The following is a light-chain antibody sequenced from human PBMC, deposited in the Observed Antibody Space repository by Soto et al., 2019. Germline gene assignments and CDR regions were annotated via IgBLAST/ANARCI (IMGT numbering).Light chain of an antibody. J-gene: IGKJ4*01. Sequence: EIVMTQSPATLSVSPWERATLSCRASQSVTSYLAWYQQKPGQAPRLLIYDASNRATGIPARFSGSGSGTDFTLTISSLEPGDFALYYCQQRSNWPLTFGGGTKVDIK. CDR1: QSVTSY. CDR3: QQRSNWPLT. V-gene: IGKV3-11*01. CDR2: DAS.